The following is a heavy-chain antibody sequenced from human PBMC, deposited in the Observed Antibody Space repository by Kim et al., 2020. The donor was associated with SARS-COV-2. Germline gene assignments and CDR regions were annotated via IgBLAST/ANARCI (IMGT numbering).Heavy chain of an antibody. Sequence: GGSLRLSCAASGFTFDTYAMSWVRQAPGKGLEWVSVISVGAVNKFYADSVRGRFTISRANSKNTLYLQMNSLRDEDTALYYCAKMVIMDGYNYFYYYAM. J-gene: IGHJ6*01. CDR1: GFTFDTYA. CDR3: AKMVIMDGYNYFYYYAM. D-gene: IGHD2-21*01. CDR2: ISVGAVNK. V-gene: IGHV3-23*01.